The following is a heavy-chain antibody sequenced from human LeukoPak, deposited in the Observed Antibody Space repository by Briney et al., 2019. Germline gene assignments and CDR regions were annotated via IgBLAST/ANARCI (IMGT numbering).Heavy chain of an antibody. CDR1: GGSISSSSYY. Sequence: PSETLSLTCTVSGGSISSSSYYWGWIRQPPGKGLEWIGSIYYSGSTYYNPSLKSRVTISVDTSKSQFSLKLSSVTAADTAVYYCASAYGGTAQPFDYWGQGTLVTVSS. J-gene: IGHJ4*02. V-gene: IGHV4-39*01. D-gene: IGHD4-23*01. CDR3: ASAYGGTAQPFDY. CDR2: IYYSGST.